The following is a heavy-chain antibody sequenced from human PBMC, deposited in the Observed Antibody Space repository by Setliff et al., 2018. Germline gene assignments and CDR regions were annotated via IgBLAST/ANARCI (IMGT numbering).Heavy chain of an antibody. CDR1: GVSISRYY. Sequence: KTSETLSLTCSVSGVSISRYYWSWLRQSPGKGLEWIGYMYYRGSTNYNPSLKSRVTMSVDTSKSQFSLNLTSVTAADTAMYFCAGSVFDYYFDYWGQGALVTVSS. CDR2: MYYRGST. CDR3: AGSVFDYYFDY. J-gene: IGHJ4*02. D-gene: IGHD2-15*01. V-gene: IGHV4-59*01.